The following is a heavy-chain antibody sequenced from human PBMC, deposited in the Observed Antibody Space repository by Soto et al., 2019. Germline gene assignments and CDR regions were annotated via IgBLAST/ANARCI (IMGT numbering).Heavy chain of an antibody. CDR1: GGTFSSYA. Sequence: QVQLVQSGAEVKKPGSSVKVSCKASGGTFSSYAISWVQQAPGQGLEWMGGIIPIFGTANYAQKFQGRVTITADKSTSTAYMELSSLRSEDTAVYYCARSLGHYDSSGYYYRGWFDPWGQGTLVTVSS. J-gene: IGHJ5*02. CDR2: IIPIFGTA. CDR3: ARSLGHYDSSGYYYRGWFDP. V-gene: IGHV1-69*06. D-gene: IGHD3-22*01.